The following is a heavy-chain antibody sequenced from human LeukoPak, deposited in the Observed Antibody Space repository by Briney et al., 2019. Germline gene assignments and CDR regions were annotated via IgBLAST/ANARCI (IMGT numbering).Heavy chain of an antibody. J-gene: IGHJ1*01. CDR2: INPSGGST. V-gene: IGHV1-46*01. CDR3: ARGAPSGVSPYFQH. Sequence: ASVNVSCKASGYTFTSNYMHWVRQATGQGLERMGIINPSGGSTSYAQKFQGRVTMTRDTSTSTVYMELSSLRSEDTAVYYCARGAPSGVSPYFQHWGQGTLVTVSS. CDR1: GYTFTSNY. D-gene: IGHD1-14*01.